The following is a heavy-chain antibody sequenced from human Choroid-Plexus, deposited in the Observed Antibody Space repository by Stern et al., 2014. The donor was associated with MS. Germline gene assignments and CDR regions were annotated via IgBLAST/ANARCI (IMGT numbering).Heavy chain of an antibody. V-gene: IGHV1-18*04. J-gene: IGHJ6*02. D-gene: IGHD3-9*01. CDR1: SYTFSSYG. CDR3: ARAYFDSYGLDV. Sequence: QVQLVQSGADVKKPGASVKVSCKASSYTFSSYGIAWVRQAPGQGLEWMGWISGYDGDTNYAPKLQGRVTLTTDPSTRTAYMEIRSLRFDDTAVYYCARAYFDSYGLDVWGQGTTVTVSS. CDR2: ISGYDGDT.